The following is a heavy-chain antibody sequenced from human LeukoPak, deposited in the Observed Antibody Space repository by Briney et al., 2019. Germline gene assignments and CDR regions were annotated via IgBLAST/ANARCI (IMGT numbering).Heavy chain of an antibody. Sequence: GGSLRLSCAASGFTFSSYAMSWVRQAPGKGLEWVSAISGSGGSTYYADYVKGRFTISRDNSKNTLYLQMNSLRAEDTAVYYCAKDPGNWYYYYMDVWGKGTTVTVSS. D-gene: IGHD1-20*01. CDR2: ISGSGGST. CDR1: GFTFSSYA. CDR3: AKDPGNWYYYYMDV. V-gene: IGHV3-23*01. J-gene: IGHJ6*03.